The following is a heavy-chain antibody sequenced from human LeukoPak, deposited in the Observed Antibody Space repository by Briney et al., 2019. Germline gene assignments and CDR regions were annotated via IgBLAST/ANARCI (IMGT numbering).Heavy chain of an antibody. CDR1: GYTFTGYY. Sequence: ASVKVSCKASGYTFTGYYMHWVRQAPGQGLEWMGGIIPIFGTANYAQTFQGRVTITTDESTSTAYMELSSLRSEDTAVYYCARDSTGFDYWGQGTLVTVSS. V-gene: IGHV1-69*05. CDR2: IIPIFGTA. J-gene: IGHJ4*02. CDR3: ARDSTGFDY. D-gene: IGHD4-17*01.